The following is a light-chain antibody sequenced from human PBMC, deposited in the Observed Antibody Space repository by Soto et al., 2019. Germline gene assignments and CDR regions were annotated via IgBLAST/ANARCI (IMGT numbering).Light chain of an antibody. V-gene: IGKV2D-29*02. CDR2: EVS. CDR3: MQSTQLPPT. Sequence: DAVMTPTPLSLSVTPGQPASISCKSSQSLLHITGETFLFWYLQKPGQSPQLLIYEVSTRVSGVPDRFSGSGSGTDFTLEISRVETDDVGIYYCMQSTQLPPTFGQGTRLGIE. J-gene: IGKJ5*01. CDR1: QSLLHITGETF.